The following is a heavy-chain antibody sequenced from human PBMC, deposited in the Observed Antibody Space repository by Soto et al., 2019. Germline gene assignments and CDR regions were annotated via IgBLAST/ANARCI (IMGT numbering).Heavy chain of an antibody. V-gene: IGHV4-59*01. CDR1: GGSISSYY. CDR2: IYYSGST. Sequence: SETLSLTCTVSGGSISSYYWSWIRQPPGKGLEWIGYIYYSGSTNYNPSLKSRVTISVDTSKNQFSLKLSSVTAADTAVYYCARRFYGDYVGVFNYWGQGTLVTVSS. J-gene: IGHJ4*02. CDR3: ARRFYGDYVGVFNY. D-gene: IGHD4-17*01.